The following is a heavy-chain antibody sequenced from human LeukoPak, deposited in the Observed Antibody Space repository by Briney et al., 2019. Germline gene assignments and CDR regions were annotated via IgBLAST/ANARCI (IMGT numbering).Heavy chain of an antibody. CDR1: GYTFTSYY. V-gene: IGHV1-46*01. CDR2: INPSGGST. D-gene: IGHD2-15*01. CDR3: AVLGYCSGGSCYPHDVFDY. J-gene: IGHJ4*02. Sequence: ASVKVSCKASGYTFTSYYMHWVRQAPGQGLEWMGIINPSGGSTSYAQKFQGRVTMTRDTSTSTVYMGLSSLRSEDTAVYYCAVLGYCSGGSCYPHDVFDYWGQGTLVTVSS.